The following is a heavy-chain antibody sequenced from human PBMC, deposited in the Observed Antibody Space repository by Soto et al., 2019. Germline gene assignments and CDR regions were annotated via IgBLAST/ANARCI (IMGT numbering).Heavy chain of an antibody. J-gene: IGHJ6*02. Sequence: QVQLVQSGADVKTPGASVRVSCKASGYTFTGYYVHWVREAPGQGLEWMGWINPETGGTSYAQKFQGSVTLSRDTSINTASLELSSLRFDDAAVYFCARERFQVISDGMDVWGQGATVTVSS. V-gene: IGHV1-2*02. CDR2: INPETGGT. D-gene: IGHD2-21*01. CDR3: ARERFQVISDGMDV. CDR1: GYTFTGYY.